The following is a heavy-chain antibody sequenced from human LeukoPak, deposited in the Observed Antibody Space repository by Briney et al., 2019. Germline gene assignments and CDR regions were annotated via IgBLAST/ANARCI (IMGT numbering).Heavy chain of an antibody. CDR1: GFTVSSFE. D-gene: IGHD1-26*01. J-gene: IGHJ3*02. CDR3: ARARSGHWWGAFDI. V-gene: IGHV3-48*03. CDR2: ISSSGSTM. Sequence: PGGSLRLSCAAPGFTVSSFEMNWVRQAPGKGLQWVSYISSSGSTMQYADSVKGRFTITRDNAKNSLYLQMNSLRGEDTAVYYCARARSGHWWGAFDIWGQGTMVTVSS.